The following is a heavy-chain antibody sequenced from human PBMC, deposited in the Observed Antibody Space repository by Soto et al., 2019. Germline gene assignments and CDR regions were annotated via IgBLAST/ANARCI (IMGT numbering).Heavy chain of an antibody. CDR2: IYYSGST. D-gene: IGHD3-16*01. CDR1: GGSISSYY. Sequence: KSSETLSLTCTVSGGSISSYYWSWIRQPPGKGLEWIGYIYYSGSTNYNPSLKSRVTISVDTSKNQFSLKLSSVTAADTAVYYCARLRGRGRDWFDPWGQGTLVTVSS. J-gene: IGHJ5*02. CDR3: ARLRGRGRDWFDP. V-gene: IGHV4-59*01.